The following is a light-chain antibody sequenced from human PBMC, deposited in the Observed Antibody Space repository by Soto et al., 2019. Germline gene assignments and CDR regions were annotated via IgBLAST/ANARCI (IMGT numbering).Light chain of an antibody. J-gene: IGLJ2*01. CDR2: DVT. Sequence: QSVLTQPPSASGSPGQSVTISCTGASSDVGGYNFVSWYQHHPGKAPRLMIYDVTQRPSGVPDRFSGSKSGNTASLTVSGLQVDDEAYYYCSSYAGSSIPVVFGGGTKLTVL. CDR3: SSYAGSSIPVV. CDR1: SSDVGGYNF. V-gene: IGLV2-8*01.